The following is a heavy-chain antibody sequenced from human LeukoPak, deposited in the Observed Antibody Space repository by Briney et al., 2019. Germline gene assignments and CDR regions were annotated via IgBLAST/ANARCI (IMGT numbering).Heavy chain of an antibody. CDR2: ISGSGGST. CDR3: ARDSDFWSGYDY. J-gene: IGHJ4*02. V-gene: IGHV3-23*01. D-gene: IGHD3-3*01. Sequence: GGSLRLSCAASGFTFSSYWMSWVRQAPGKGLEWVSAISGSGGSTYYADSVKGRFTISRDNAKNSLYLQMNSLRAEDTAVYYCARDSDFWSGYDYWGQGTLVTVSS. CDR1: GFTFSSYW.